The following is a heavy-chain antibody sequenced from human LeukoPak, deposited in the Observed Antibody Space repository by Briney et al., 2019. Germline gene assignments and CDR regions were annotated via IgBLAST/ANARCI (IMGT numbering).Heavy chain of an antibody. CDR3: GKGVMVTGTYFHH. J-gene: IGHJ1*01. CDR1: GFTFNTYG. CDR2: ISYDGSNT. D-gene: IGHD2-21*02. V-gene: IGHV3-30*18. Sequence: GGSLRLSCAASGFTFNTYGVHWVRQAPGKGLEWLAVISYDGSNTYYADSVKGRFTISRDNPKNTVYLQMNSLLTDDTAVYYCGKGVMVTGTYFHHWGQGTRVTVSS.